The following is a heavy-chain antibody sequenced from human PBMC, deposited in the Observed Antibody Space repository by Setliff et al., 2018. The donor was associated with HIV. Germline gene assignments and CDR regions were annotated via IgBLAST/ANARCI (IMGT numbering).Heavy chain of an antibody. V-gene: IGHV4-39*07. CDR1: GGSIINSNYY. CDR3: ARMHVTMIDYFDY. CDR2: IYRSGST. D-gene: IGHD3-22*01. Sequence: TSETLSLTCTVTGGSIINSNYYWGWIRQPPGKGLEWIGSIYRSGSTYYSPSLKSRVTISVDTSKIQFSLKLSSVTAADTAVYYCARMHVTMIDYFDYWGQGILVTVSS. J-gene: IGHJ4*02.